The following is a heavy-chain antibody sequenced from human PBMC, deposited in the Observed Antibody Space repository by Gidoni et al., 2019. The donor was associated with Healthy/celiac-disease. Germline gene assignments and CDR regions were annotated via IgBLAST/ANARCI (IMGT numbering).Heavy chain of an antibody. CDR3: TTVDDFWSGENYYYGMDV. CDR1: GFTFSNAW. V-gene: IGHV3-15*01. Sequence: EVQLVESGGGLVKPGGSLRLSCAASGFTFSNAWMSWVRQAPGKGLEWVGRIKSKTDGGTTDYAAPVKGRFTISRDDSKNTLYLQMNSLKTEDTAVYYCTTVDDFWSGENYYYGMDVWGQGTTVTVSS. J-gene: IGHJ6*02. D-gene: IGHD3-3*01. CDR2: IKSKTDGGTT.